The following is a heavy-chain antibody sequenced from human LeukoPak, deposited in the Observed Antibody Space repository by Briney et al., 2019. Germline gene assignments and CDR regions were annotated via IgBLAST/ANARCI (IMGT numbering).Heavy chain of an antibody. Sequence: SETLSLTCTVSGGSISGYYWSWIRQSPGKGLEWIGYIYYSGSTNYNPSLKSRLTMSVDTSKNQFSLKLSSVTAADTAVYYCARHSRSSWPQYGFDIWGQGTMGTVSS. CDR3: ARHSRSSWPQYGFDI. CDR2: IYYSGST. CDR1: GGSISGYY. D-gene: IGHD6-13*01. V-gene: IGHV4-59*08. J-gene: IGHJ3*02.